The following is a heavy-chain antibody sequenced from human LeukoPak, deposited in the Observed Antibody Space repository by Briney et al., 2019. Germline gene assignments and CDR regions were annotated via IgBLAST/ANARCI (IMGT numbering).Heavy chain of an antibody. CDR1: GFTFSNYY. V-gene: IGHV3-7*01. Sequence: GGSLRLSCAASGFTFSNYYMNWVRQAPGKGLEWVANIRQDGSAQFYADSVKGRFTISRDNAKNSLYLQMNSLRAEDTAVYYCAKGDGSGSPPDYWGQGTLVTVSS. D-gene: IGHD3-10*01. J-gene: IGHJ4*02. CDR2: IRQDGSAQ. CDR3: AKGDGSGSPPDY.